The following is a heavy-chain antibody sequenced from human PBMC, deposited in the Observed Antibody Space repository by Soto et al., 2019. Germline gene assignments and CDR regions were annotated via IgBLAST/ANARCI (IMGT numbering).Heavy chain of an antibody. CDR2: ISAYNGNT. Sequence: QVQLVQSGAEVKWPGASVRVSCKASGYTFSNYGVTWVRQAPGQGLEWMGWISAYNGNTNIAQKFQGRITMTTDTSTSTAYMELRSLRSDDTAVYYCARSHGDYAGYWGQGTLVTVSS. V-gene: IGHV1-18*01. J-gene: IGHJ4*02. CDR3: ARSHGDYAGY. CDR1: GYTFSNYG. D-gene: IGHD4-17*01.